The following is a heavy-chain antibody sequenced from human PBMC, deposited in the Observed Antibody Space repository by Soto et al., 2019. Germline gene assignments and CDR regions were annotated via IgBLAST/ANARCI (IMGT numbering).Heavy chain of an antibody. D-gene: IGHD6-19*01. CDR2: IYYSGST. V-gene: IGHV4-59*08. CDR1: GGSISSYY. J-gene: IGHJ4*02. CDR3: ARQAMEEWEWLGYFDY. Sequence: QVQLQESGPGLVKPSETLSLTCTVSGGSISSYYWSWIRQPPGKGLEWIGCIYYSGSTNYNPSLKSQVTISVDTSKNQFSLKLSSVTAADTAVYYCARQAMEEWEWLGYFDYWGQGTLVTVSS.